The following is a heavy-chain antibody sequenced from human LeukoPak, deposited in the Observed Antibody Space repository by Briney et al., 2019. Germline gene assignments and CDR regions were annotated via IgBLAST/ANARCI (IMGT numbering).Heavy chain of an antibody. Sequence: GGSLRLSCAASGFTFSSYSMNWVRQAPGKGLEWVSSISSSSSYIYYADSVKGRFTISRDNAKNSLYLQMNSLRAEDTAVYYCARAGSSGYYFDYWGQGTLVTVSS. V-gene: IGHV3-21*01. CDR2: ISSSSSYI. CDR3: ARAGSSGYYFDY. J-gene: IGHJ4*02. D-gene: IGHD3-22*01. CDR1: GFTFSSYS.